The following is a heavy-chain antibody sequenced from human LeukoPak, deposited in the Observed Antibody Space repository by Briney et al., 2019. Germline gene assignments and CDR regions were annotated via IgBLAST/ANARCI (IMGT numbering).Heavy chain of an antibody. CDR2: IYTSGST. J-gene: IGHJ4*02. D-gene: IGHD3-10*01. V-gene: IGHV4-4*07. CDR3: ARMPGFGELLSGFDY. Sequence: SETLSLTCTVSGGSISRYHWSWIRQPAGKGLEWIGRIYTSGSTNYNPSRKSRVTMSVDTSKNQFSLKLSSVTAADTAVYYCARMPGFGELLSGFDYWGQGTLVTVSS. CDR1: GGSISRYH.